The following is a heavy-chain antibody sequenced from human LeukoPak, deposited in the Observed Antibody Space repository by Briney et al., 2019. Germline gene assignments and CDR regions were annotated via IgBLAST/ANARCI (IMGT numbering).Heavy chain of an antibody. CDR1: GFTFSSYA. V-gene: IGHV3-30-3*01. D-gene: IGHD4-17*01. Sequence: GRSLRLSCAASGFTFSSYAMHWVRQAPGKGLEWVAVISYDGSNKYYADSVKGRFTISRDNSKNTLYLQMNSLRAKDTAVYYCAREEGLTVTIDYWGQGTLVTVSS. CDR3: AREEGLTVTIDY. CDR2: ISYDGSNK. J-gene: IGHJ4*02.